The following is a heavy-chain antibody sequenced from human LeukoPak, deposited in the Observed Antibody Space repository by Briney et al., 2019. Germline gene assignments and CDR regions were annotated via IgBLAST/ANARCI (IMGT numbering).Heavy chain of an antibody. CDR3: ARDLDGFEY. J-gene: IGHJ4*02. CDR2: IYHSGST. V-gene: IGHV4-30-2*01. Sequence: PSQTLSLTCAVSGGSISSGGYSWSWIRQPPGKGLEWIGYIYHSGSTYYNPSLKSRVTISVDRSKNQFSLQLNSVTPEDTALYYCARDLDGFEYWGQGTLVTVSS. CDR1: GGSISSGGYS.